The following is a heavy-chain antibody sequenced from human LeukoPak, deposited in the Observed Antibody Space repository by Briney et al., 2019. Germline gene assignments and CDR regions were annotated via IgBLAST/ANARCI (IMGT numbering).Heavy chain of an antibody. J-gene: IGHJ4*02. Sequence: NASETLSLTCTVSGYSISSGYYWGWIRQPPGKGLEWIGSIYHSGSTYYNPSLKSRVTISVDTSKNQFSLKLSSVTAADTAVYYCARYRSWTAPIDYWGQGTLVTVSS. D-gene: IGHD6-6*01. CDR1: GYSISSGYY. CDR2: IYHSGST. V-gene: IGHV4-38-2*02. CDR3: ARYRSWTAPIDY.